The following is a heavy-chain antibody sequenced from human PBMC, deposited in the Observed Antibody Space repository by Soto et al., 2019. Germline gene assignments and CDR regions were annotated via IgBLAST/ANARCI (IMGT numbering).Heavy chain of an antibody. D-gene: IGHD3-10*01. Sequence: GGSVRLSCSASGFAFSSYNMNWVRKAPGKGLEWVSSISSSSSYIYYADSVKGRFTISRDNAKNTLYLQMNSLRAEDTAVYFWVRDRGYPDSFDIWGPGTLVTVSS. V-gene: IGHV3-21*01. CDR1: GFAFSSYN. J-gene: IGHJ3*02. CDR3: VRDRGYPDSFDI. CDR2: ISSSSSYI.